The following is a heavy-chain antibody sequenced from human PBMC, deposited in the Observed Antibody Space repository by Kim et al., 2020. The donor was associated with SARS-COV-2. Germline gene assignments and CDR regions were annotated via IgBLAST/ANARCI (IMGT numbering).Heavy chain of an antibody. CDR3: TTEGTMIVVVIYAFDI. D-gene: IGHD3-22*01. CDR1: GFTFSNAW. J-gene: IGHJ3*02. CDR2: IKSKTDGGTT. V-gene: IGHV3-15*01. Sequence: GGSLRLSCAASGFTFSNAWMSWVRQAPGKGLEWVGRIKSKTDGGTTDYAAPVKGRFTIQRDDPKNTLYLQMNSLKTEDTAVYYCTTEGTMIVVVIYAFDIWGQGTMVTGSS.